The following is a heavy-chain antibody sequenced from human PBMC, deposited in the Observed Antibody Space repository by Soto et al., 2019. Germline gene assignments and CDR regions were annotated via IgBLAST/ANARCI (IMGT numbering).Heavy chain of an antibody. Sequence: GGSLRLSCAASGFTFSSYAMSWVRQAPGKGLEWVSAISGSGGSTYYADSVKGRFTISRDNSKNTLYLQMNSLRAEDTAVYYCAKVASVPAAMLYFGVFDPWGQGTLVTVSS. J-gene: IGHJ5*02. CDR1: GFTFSSYA. CDR3: AKVASVPAAMLYFGVFDP. V-gene: IGHV3-23*01. CDR2: ISGSGGST. D-gene: IGHD2-2*01.